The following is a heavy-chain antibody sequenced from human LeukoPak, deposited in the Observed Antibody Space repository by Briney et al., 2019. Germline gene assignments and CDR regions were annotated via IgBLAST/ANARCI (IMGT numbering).Heavy chain of an antibody. V-gene: IGHV3-7*01. CDR1: GFIFSSYW. Sequence: GGSLRLSCAASGFIFSSYWMSWVRQAPGKGLEWVANIKQDGSEKYYVDSVKGRFTISRDNAKNSLYLQMNSLRAEDTAVYYCAKDSYSSSPYYFDYWGQGTLVTVSS. D-gene: IGHD6-13*01. CDR3: AKDSYSSSPYYFDY. J-gene: IGHJ4*02. CDR2: IKQDGSEK.